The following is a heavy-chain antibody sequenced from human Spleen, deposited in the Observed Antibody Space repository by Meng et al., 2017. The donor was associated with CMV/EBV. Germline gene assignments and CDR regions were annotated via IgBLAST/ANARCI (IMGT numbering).Heavy chain of an antibody. V-gene: IGHV3-23*01. D-gene: IGHD3-9*01. J-gene: IGHJ3*01. CDR1: RFSFSNYA. Sequence: GESLKISCAASRFSFSNYAMNWVRQAPGRGLEWVSGISGGGGSTYYADSVKGRFAISRDSSKNTVYLQMNSLRAEDTAVYYCVKDFEPFNGVWDAFDVWGQGIVVTVSS. CDR3: VKDFEPFNGVWDAFDV. CDR2: ISGGGGST.